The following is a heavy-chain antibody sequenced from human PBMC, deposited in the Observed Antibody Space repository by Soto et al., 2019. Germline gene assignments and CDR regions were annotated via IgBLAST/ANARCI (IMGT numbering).Heavy chain of an antibody. CDR1: VFTFTSHA. J-gene: IGHJ5*02. CDR3: ARAQSSTVITSTHFDP. V-gene: IGHV3-30-3*01. Sequence: PGGSLRLSCAASVFTFTSHAMNWVRRAPGKGLEWVAIISYDGSTKFYADSVKGRFTISRDNAKNTVYLQLNSLRGEDTAVYYCARAQSSTVITSTHFDPWGQGTPVTVSS. D-gene: IGHD4-17*01. CDR2: ISYDGSTK.